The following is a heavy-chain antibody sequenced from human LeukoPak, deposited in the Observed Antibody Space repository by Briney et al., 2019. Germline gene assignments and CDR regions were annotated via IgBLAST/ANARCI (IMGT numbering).Heavy chain of an antibody. D-gene: IGHD4-17*01. CDR2: ISSSSSYI. Sequence: GGSLRLSCAASGFTFITYSMNWVRQAPGKGLEWVSSISSSSSYIYYADSVKGRFTISGDNAKNSLYLQMNSLRAEDTAVYYCARDGYGDYAPDYWGQGTLVTVSS. CDR3: ARDGYGDYAPDY. V-gene: IGHV3-21*01. J-gene: IGHJ4*02. CDR1: GFTFITYS.